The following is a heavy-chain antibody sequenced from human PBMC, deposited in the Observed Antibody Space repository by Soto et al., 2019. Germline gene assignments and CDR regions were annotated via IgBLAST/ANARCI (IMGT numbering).Heavy chain of an antibody. V-gene: IGHV3-48*01. Sequence: PGGSLRLSCAGSGFTFSSYSMNWVRQAPGKGLEWVSYISSSSSTIYYADSVKGRFTISRDNAKNSLYLQMNSLRAEDTAVYYCARDSRYCSGGSCYSHFDDWGQGTLVTVSS. CDR3: ARDSRYCSGGSCYSHFDD. CDR1: GFTFSSYS. J-gene: IGHJ4*02. CDR2: ISSSSSTI. D-gene: IGHD2-15*01.